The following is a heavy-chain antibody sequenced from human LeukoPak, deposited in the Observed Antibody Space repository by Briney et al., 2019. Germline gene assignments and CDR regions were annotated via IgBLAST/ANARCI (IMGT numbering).Heavy chain of an antibody. D-gene: IGHD3-22*01. V-gene: IGHV1-46*01. Sequence: ASVKVSCKASGYTFTSYYMHWVRQAPGQGLEWMGIINPSGGSTSYAQKFQGRVTMTRNTSISTAYMELSSLRSEDTAVYYCARGGNYDSSGYYKLDYWGQGTLVTVSS. CDR3: ARGGNYDSSGYYKLDY. CDR2: INPSGGST. J-gene: IGHJ4*02. CDR1: GYTFTSYY.